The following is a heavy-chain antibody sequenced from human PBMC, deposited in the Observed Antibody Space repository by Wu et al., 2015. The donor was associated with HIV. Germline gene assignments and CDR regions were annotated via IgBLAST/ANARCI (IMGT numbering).Heavy chain of an antibody. V-gene: IGHV1-69*13. D-gene: IGHD6-13*01. CDR2: IIPIFGTT. Sequence: QVQLVQSGAEVKKPGSSVKVSCKASGGTFSSYSISWVRQAPGQGLEWMGRIIPIFGTTNYAQRFQGRVTLTADESTSTAHMELSSLRSEDTAVYYCARASRYSSSWFYFGYWGQGTLVPVSS. CDR1: GGTFSSYS. CDR3: ARASRYSSSWFYFGY. J-gene: IGHJ4*02.